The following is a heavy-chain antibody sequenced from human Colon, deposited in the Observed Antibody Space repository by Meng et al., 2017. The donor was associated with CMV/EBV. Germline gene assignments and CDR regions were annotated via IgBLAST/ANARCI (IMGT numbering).Heavy chain of an antibody. Sequence: GGFLRLSWVASGFTFSSYEMNWVRQAPGKGLEWVAYITNRGGTIYYADSVKGRFTISRDNAKNVLFLQMNSLRAEDTAVYYCARDSLKSSPFGDFDYWGQGTPVTVSS. CDR3: ARDSLKSSPFGDFDY. CDR2: ITNRGGTI. D-gene: IGHD3-10*01. CDR1: GFTFSSYE. J-gene: IGHJ4*02. V-gene: IGHV3-48*03.